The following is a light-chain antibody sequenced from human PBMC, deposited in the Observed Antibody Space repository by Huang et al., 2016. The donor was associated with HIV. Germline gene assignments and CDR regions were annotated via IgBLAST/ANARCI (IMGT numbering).Light chain of an antibody. J-gene: IGKJ1*01. CDR2: GVS. CDR3: QQYNNWPRT. V-gene: IGKV3-15*01. Sequence: EIVMTQSPATLSVSPGEGATLSCRASQSVSINLAWFQQKPGQPPRLLIYGVSTRATGIPARFSGSGSETEFTLTISSRQSEDFAVYYCQQYNNWPRTFGQGTKVEI. CDR1: QSVSIN.